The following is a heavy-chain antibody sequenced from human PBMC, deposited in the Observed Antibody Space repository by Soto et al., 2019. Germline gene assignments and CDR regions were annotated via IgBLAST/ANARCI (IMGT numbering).Heavy chain of an antibody. D-gene: IGHD3-9*01. V-gene: IGHV3-48*03. CDR3: ARAECSSPDCLPAYYSSGLDV. Sequence: GSLRLSCAASGFTFSNFEMHWVRQAPGKGLEWVSYINTAGSTKYYAESVKGRFTISRDNARNSLFLQMNSLRAEDTAVYYCARAECSSPDCLPAYYSSGLDVWGQGSTVTVSS. CDR2: INTAGSTK. CDR1: GFTFSNFE. J-gene: IGHJ6*02.